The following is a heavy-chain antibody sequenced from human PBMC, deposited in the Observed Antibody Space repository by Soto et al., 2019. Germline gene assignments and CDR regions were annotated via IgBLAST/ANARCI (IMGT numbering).Heavy chain of an antibody. CDR1: GFIVTSYT. J-gene: IGHJ6*02. D-gene: IGHD6-19*01. Sequence: EVQLVESGGGLVKPGGSLRLSCAASGFIVTSYTVNWVRQAPGKGLEWVSSISGSSTYIYYADSVKGRFTISRDNAKNSLSLQLNSLRAEDTAVYYCARDRKIAVAGTSNYFYYGLDVGGQGTTVTVSS. V-gene: IGHV3-21*01. CDR3: ARDRKIAVAGTSNYFYYGLDV. CDR2: ISGSSTYI.